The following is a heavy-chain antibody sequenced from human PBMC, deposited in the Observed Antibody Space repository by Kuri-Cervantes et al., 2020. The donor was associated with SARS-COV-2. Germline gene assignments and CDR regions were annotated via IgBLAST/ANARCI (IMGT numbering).Heavy chain of an antibody. Sequence: GESLKISCAASGFTFSGYSMSWVRRAPGMGLEWVSSIDSTSYYIFYADSMKGRFTISRDNSKNTLYLQMNSLRAEDTAVYYCANGLIWGLDYWGQGTLVTVSS. CDR1: GFTFSGYS. V-gene: IGHV3-21*01. CDR3: ANGLIWGLDY. CDR2: IDSTSYYI. J-gene: IGHJ4*02. D-gene: IGHD7-27*01.